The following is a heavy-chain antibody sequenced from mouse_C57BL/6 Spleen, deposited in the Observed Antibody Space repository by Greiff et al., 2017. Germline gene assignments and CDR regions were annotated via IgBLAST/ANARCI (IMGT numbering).Heavy chain of an antibody. CDR2: IHPSDSDT. J-gene: IGHJ4*01. V-gene: IGHV1-74*01. Sequence: QVQLQQSGAELVKPGASVKVSCKASGYTFTSSWMHWVKQRPGQGLEWIGRIHPSDSDTNYNQKFKGKATLTVDTSSSTAYMQLSSLTSEDAAVYYCSRNRRLYFAKDDWGQGASVTVAS. CDR1: GYTFTSSW. CDR3: SRNRRLYFAKDD.